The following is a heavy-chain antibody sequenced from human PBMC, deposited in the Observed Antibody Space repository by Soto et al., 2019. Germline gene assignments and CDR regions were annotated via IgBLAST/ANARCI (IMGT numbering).Heavy chain of an antibody. D-gene: IGHD6-13*01. J-gene: IGHJ4*02. Sequence: EVQLLESGGGLVQPGGSLRLSCAASGFTFSSYAMSWVRQAPGKGLEWVSAISGSGGSTYYADSVKGRFTISRDNSKNTLDLQMNSLRAEDTGVYYCAKENGYSSSWFEFDYWGQGTLVTVSS. CDR3: AKENGYSSSWFEFDY. V-gene: IGHV3-23*01. CDR2: ISGSGGST. CDR1: GFTFSSYA.